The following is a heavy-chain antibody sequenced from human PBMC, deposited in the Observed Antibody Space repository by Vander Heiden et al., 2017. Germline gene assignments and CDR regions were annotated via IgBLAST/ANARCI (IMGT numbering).Heavy chain of an antibody. J-gene: IGHJ5*02. V-gene: IGHV1-46*01. CDR2: INPSGGST. Sequence: QVQLVQSGAEVKKPGASVKVSCKASGYTFTSHYMHWVRQAPGQGLEWMGIINPSGGSTSYAQKFQGRVTMTRDTSTSTVYMELSSLRSEDTAVYYCARQRPSSIAARPSLGWFDPWGQGTLVTVSS. CDR1: GYTFTSHY. D-gene: IGHD6-6*01. CDR3: ARQRPSSIAARPSLGWFDP.